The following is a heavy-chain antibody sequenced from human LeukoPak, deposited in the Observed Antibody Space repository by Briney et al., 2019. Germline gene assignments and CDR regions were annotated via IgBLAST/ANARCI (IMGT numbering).Heavy chain of an antibody. V-gene: IGHV3-21*01. J-gene: IGHJ3*02. CDR2: ISSSSSYI. CDR3: ARDSQVLLWFGEMKDAFDI. Sequence: GGSLRLSCAASGFTFSSYSMNWVRQAPGKGLEWVSSISSSSSYIYYADSVKGRFTISRDNAKNSLCLQMNSLRAKDTAVYYCARDSQVLLWFGEMKDAFDIWGQGTMVTVSS. CDR1: GFTFSSYS. D-gene: IGHD3-10*01.